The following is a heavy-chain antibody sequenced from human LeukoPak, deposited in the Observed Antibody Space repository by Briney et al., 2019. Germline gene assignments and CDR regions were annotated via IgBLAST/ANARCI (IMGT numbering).Heavy chain of an antibody. CDR2: ISSGSSYI. V-gene: IGHV3-21*01. Sequence: PGGSLRLSCAASGFTFSTYSMNWVRQAPGKGLEWVSSISSGSSYIYYADSVKGRFTISRDNAKNSLYLQVNSLRTEDTAVYYCARDRDVDIVATIEVQGLYYYYGMDVWGQGTTVTVSS. CDR3: ARDRDVDIVATIEVQGLYYYYGMDV. D-gene: IGHD5-12*01. CDR1: GFTFSTYS. J-gene: IGHJ6*02.